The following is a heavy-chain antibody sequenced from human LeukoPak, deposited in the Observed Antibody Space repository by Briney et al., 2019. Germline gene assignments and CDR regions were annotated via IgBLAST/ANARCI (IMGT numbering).Heavy chain of an antibody. D-gene: IGHD2-2*01. CDR1: GYTFTGYY. CDR2: INPNSGGT. Sequence: ASVKVSCKASGYTFTGYYMHWVRQAPGQGLEWMGRINPNSGGTNYAQKFQGRVTMTRDTSISTAYMELSRLRSDDTAVYYCARGAVYCSSTSCYVSYYYYMDVWGKGTTVTVSS. J-gene: IGHJ6*03. V-gene: IGHV1-2*06. CDR3: ARGAVYCSSTSCYVSYYYYMDV.